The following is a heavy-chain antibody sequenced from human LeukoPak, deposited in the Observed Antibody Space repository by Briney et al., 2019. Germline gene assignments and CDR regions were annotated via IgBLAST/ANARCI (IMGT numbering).Heavy chain of an antibody. V-gene: IGHV3-30*02. J-gene: IGHJ4*02. CDR1: GFTFSSYG. Sequence: GGSLRLSCAASGFTFSSYGMHWVRQAPGKGLEGVAFIRYDGSNKYYADSVKGRFTISRDNSKNTLYLQMNSLSAEDTAVYYCAKSYQLLYESLDYWGQGTLVTVSS. CDR2: IRYDGSNK. CDR3: AKSYQLLYESLDY. D-gene: IGHD2-2*02.